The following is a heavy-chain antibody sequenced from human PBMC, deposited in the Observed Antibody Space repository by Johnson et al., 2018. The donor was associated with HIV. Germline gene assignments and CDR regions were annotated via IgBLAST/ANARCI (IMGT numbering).Heavy chain of an antibody. Sequence: VQLVESGGGVVQPGGSLRLSCAASGFTFSSHWMHWVRQPPGKGLVWVSRINSDGSSTSYADSVKGRFTISRDNAKNTLYLQMNSLRVEDTAVYYCTTYPNYYDNAFDIWGQGTMVTVSS. CDR1: GFTFSSHW. D-gene: IGHD3-22*01. J-gene: IGHJ3*02. CDR3: TTYPNYYDNAFDI. V-gene: IGHV3-74*02. CDR2: INSDGSST.